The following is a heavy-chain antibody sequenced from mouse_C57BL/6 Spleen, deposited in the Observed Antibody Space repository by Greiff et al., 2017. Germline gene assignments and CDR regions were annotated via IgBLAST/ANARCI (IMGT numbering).Heavy chain of an antibody. Sequence: QVQLQQSGAELVRPGASVTLSCKASGYTFTDYEMHWVKQTPVHGLEWIGAIDPETGGTAYTQKFKGKAILTADKSSSTAYMELRSLTSEDSAVYYCTRSAFITTVAPLAYWGQGTLVTVSA. CDR3: TRSAFITTVAPLAY. J-gene: IGHJ3*01. CDR1: GYTFTDYE. V-gene: IGHV1-15*01. D-gene: IGHD1-1*01. CDR2: IDPETGGT.